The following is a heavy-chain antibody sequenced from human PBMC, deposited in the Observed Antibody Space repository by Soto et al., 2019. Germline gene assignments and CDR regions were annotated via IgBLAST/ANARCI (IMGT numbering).Heavy chain of an antibody. J-gene: IGHJ3*02. D-gene: IGHD3-10*01. CDR3: AKALGGGLGSGSYLLDAFDI. CDR1: GFTFSSYA. V-gene: IGHV3-23*01. Sequence: GGSLRLSCAASGFTFSSYAMSWVRQAPGKGLEWVSAISGSGGSTYYADSVKGRFTISRDNSKNTLYLQMNSLRAEDTAVYYCAKALGGGLGSGSYLLDAFDIWGQGTMVTVSS. CDR2: ISGSGGST.